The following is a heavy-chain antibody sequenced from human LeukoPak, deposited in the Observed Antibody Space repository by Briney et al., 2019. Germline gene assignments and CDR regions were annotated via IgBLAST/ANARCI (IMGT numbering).Heavy chain of an antibody. V-gene: IGHV4-34*01. J-gene: IGHJ4*02. CDR1: GGSFSNFY. CDR3: ARGRLATVVTPSISADFDY. CDR2: INHSGRT. D-gene: IGHD4-23*01. Sequence: SETLSLTCAVFGGSFSNFYWTWIRQPPGKWLEWIGEINHSGRTNYNPALKSRVSISVDTSRNQVSLKLTSVTAADTAVYYCARGRLATVVTPSISADFDYWGQGTLVTVSS.